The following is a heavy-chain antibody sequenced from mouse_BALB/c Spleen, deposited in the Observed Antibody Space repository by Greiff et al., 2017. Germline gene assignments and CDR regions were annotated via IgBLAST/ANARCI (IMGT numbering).Heavy chain of an antibody. Sequence: EVKLMESGPGLVKPSQSLSLTCTVTGYSITSDYAWNWIRQFPGNKLEWMGYISYSGSTSYNPSLKSRISITRDTSKNQFFLQLNSVTTEDTATYYCAREQRYDLFDYWGQGTTLTVSS. V-gene: IGHV3-2*02. CDR2: ISYSGST. D-gene: IGHD2-14*01. CDR3: AREQRYDLFDY. J-gene: IGHJ2*01. CDR1: GYSITSDYA.